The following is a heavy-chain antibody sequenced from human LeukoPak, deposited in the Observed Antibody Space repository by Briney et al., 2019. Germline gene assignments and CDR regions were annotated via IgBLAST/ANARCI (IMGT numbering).Heavy chain of an antibody. J-gene: IGHJ4*02. CDR3: ASLGEDAVTAYYFDY. CDR1: GYSFTSYW. V-gene: IGHV5-51*01. CDR2: IYPGDSDT. D-gene: IGHD2-21*02. Sequence: GESLKISCKGSGYSFTSYWIGWVRQMPGKGLEWMGIIYPGDSDTRYSPSFQGQVTISADKSISTAYLQWSSLKASDTAMYYCASLGEDAVTAYYFDYWGQGTLVTVSS.